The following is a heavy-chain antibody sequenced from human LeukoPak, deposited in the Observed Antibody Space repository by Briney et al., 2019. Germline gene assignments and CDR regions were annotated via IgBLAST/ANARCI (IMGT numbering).Heavy chain of an antibody. CDR2: IYTSGST. CDR1: GGSISSYY. Sequence: SETLSLTCAVSGGSISSYYWSWIRQPAGKGLEWIGRIYTSGSTNYNPSLKSRVTMSVDTSKNQCTLKVSSVTAADTAVYYCAKDLLGWSSPRWGQGTMVTVSS. CDR3: AKDLLGWSSPR. J-gene: IGHJ3*01. D-gene: IGHD3-3*01. V-gene: IGHV4-4*07.